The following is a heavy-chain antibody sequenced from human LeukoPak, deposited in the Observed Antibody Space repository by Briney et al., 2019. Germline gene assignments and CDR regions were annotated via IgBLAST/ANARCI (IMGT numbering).Heavy chain of an antibody. CDR3: ARAPYYESSGPL. CDR2: IRQDGLEK. J-gene: IGHJ4*02. Sequence: PSETLSLTCTVSGGSISSYYWSWVRQAPGKGLEWVANIRQDGLEKYYVASVQGRFTISRDNAKNSLYLQMNSLKADDTAVYYCARAPYYESSGPLWGQGTLVSVSS. CDR1: GGSISSYY. D-gene: IGHD3-22*01. V-gene: IGHV3-7*04.